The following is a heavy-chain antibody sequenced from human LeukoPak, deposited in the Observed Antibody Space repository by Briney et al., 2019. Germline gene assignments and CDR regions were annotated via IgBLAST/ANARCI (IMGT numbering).Heavy chain of an antibody. Sequence: ASVKVSCKVSGGTFNNYAISWVRQAPGQGLEWMGWISGYNGNTNYAQKLQGRVTMTTDTSTSTAYMELRSLKSDDTAVYYCALRIAVPGGFDSWGQGTLVTVSS. V-gene: IGHV1-18*01. CDR2: ISGYNGNT. CDR1: GGTFNNYA. J-gene: IGHJ4*02. CDR3: ALRIAVPGGFDS. D-gene: IGHD6-19*01.